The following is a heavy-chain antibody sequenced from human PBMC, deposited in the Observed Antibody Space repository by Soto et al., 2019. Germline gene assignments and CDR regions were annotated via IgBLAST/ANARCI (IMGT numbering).Heavy chain of an antibody. J-gene: IGHJ1*01. Sequence: GESLKISCAASGFTFSNAWMNWVRQAPGKGLEWVGRIKSKTDGGTTDYAAPVKGRFTISRDDSKNTLYLQMNSLKTEDTAVYYCTTAGYSSGWYVPEYVAEYFQHWGQGTLVTVSS. CDR1: GFTFSNAW. CDR3: TTAGYSSGWYVPEYVAEYFQH. V-gene: IGHV3-15*07. D-gene: IGHD6-19*01. CDR2: IKSKTDGGTT.